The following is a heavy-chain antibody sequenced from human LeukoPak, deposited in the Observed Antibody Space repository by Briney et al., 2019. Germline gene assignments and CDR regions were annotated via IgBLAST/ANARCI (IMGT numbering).Heavy chain of an antibody. D-gene: IGHD3-10*01. CDR2: IIPIFGTA. Sequence: SVKVSCKASGGTFSNYAISWVRQAPGQGLEWMGGIIPIFGTANYAQKFRGRVTITADKSTRTAYMELSSLRSDDTAVYYCARDPQYYYGSGRNPNAFDIWGQGTMVTVSS. CDR1: GGTFSNYA. V-gene: IGHV1-69*06. J-gene: IGHJ3*02. CDR3: ARDPQYYYGSGRNPNAFDI.